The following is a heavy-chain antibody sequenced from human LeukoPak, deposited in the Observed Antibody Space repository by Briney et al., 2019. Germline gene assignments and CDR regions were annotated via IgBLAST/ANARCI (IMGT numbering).Heavy chain of an antibody. Sequence: GGSLRLSCAASGFTVSSNYMSWVRQAPGKGLEWVSVIYSGGSTYYADSVKGRFTISRDNSKNTLYLQMNSLRAKDTAVYYCAREPWELRRGDAFDIWGQGTMVTVSS. J-gene: IGHJ3*02. CDR2: IYSGGST. V-gene: IGHV3-66*01. D-gene: IGHD1-26*01. CDR3: AREPWELRRGDAFDI. CDR1: GFTVSSNY.